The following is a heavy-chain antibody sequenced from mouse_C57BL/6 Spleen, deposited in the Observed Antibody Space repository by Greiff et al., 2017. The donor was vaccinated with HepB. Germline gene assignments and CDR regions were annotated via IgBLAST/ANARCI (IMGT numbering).Heavy chain of an antibody. CDR1: GYTFTSYW. CDR2: IYPGSGST. J-gene: IGHJ4*01. CDR3: ARSSYGNYGYYAMDY. Sequence: VKLMESGAELVKPGASVKMSCKASGYTFTSYWITWVKQRPGQGLEWIGDIYPGSGSTNYNEKFKSKATLTVDTSSSTAYMQLSSLTSEDSAVYYCARSSYGNYGYYAMDYWGQGTSVTVSS. V-gene: IGHV1-55*01. D-gene: IGHD2-1*01.